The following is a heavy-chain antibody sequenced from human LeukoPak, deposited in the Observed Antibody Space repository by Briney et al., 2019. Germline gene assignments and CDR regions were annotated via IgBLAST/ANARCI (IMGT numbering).Heavy chain of an antibody. J-gene: IGHJ4*02. CDR2: ISYDGSNK. D-gene: IGHD6-13*01. CDR1: GFPFTTYG. CDR3: ARGKVDRQLALFDY. V-gene: IGHV3-30-3*01. Sequence: GGSVRLPCAASGFPFTTYGMHGVRQAPGKGLEGVAVISYDGSNKYYAGSVKGRFPISRDNSKHTLYLQMNSLGAEHTAVYYCARGKVDRQLALFDYWGQGTLVTVSS.